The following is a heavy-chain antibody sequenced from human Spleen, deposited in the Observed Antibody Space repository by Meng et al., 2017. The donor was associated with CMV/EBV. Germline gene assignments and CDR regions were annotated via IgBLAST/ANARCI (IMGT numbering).Heavy chain of an antibody. D-gene: IGHD1-26*01. J-gene: IGHJ3*02. CDR2: INPSGGTT. CDR3: ARDWECIARSDFFDI. CDR1: GYTLNNDF. Sequence: ASVKVSCKASGYTLNNDFVHWVRQAPGQGLEWMGVINPSGGTTTYAQRFQGRVTMTRDTSTSTVYMELSSLRSDDTAVYYCARDWECIARSDFFDIWGQGTTVTVSS. V-gene: IGHV1-46*02.